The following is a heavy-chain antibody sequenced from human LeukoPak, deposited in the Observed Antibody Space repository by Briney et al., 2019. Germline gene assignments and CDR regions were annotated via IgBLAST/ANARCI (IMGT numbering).Heavy chain of an antibody. Sequence: ASVKVSCKASGYTFTSYDINWVRQATGQGLEWMGWMNPNSGNTGYAQKFQGRVTMTRNTSISTAYMELSSLRSEDTAVYYCARGVGYCSSTSRFNWFDPWGQGTLVTVSS. J-gene: IGHJ5*02. CDR3: ARGVGYCSSTSRFNWFDP. V-gene: IGHV1-8*01. D-gene: IGHD2-2*01. CDR2: MNPNSGNT. CDR1: GYTFTSYD.